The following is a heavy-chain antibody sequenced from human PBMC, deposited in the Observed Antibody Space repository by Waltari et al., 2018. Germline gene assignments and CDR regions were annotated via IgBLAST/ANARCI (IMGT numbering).Heavy chain of an antibody. CDR3: AREVSGGWTGMDV. D-gene: IGHD6-19*01. J-gene: IGHJ6*02. CDR2: SVAYNGTT. V-gene: IGHV1-18*01. CDR1: GYTFTSYG. Sequence: QVQLVQSGAEVKKPGASVKVSCKASGYTFTSYGISWVRQAPGQGLEWMGWSVAYNGTTNYAQELKGRVTMTTDTSTSTAYMELRSLRSDDTAVYYCAREVSGGWTGMDVWGQGTTVTVSS.